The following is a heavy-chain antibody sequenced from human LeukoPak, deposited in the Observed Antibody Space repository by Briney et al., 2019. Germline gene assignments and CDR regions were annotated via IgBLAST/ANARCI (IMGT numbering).Heavy chain of an antibody. J-gene: IGHJ4*02. V-gene: IGHV3-74*01. CDR2: IKGDGSAA. D-gene: IGHD6-13*01. Sequence: HPGGSLRLSCAASGFTFSSYAIHWVRQAPGKGLVWVSRIKGDGSAASYADSVKGRFTISRDNAKNTLYLQMNSLRAEDTAVYYCAKDRYSGLNTIDYWGQGTLVTVSS. CDR3: AKDRYSGLNTIDY. CDR1: GFTFSSYA.